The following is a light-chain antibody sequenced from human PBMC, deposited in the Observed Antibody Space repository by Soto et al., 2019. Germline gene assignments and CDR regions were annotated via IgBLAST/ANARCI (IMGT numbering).Light chain of an antibody. V-gene: IGKV3-20*01. J-gene: IGKJ4*01. CDR2: GVS. CDR3: QQYGNSPLT. Sequence: EIVLTQSPGTLSLSPGERATLSCRASQSVRSNYLAWYQQKPGQAPRVIIFGVSTRATAIPDRFSGSGSGTDFTLTISRLEPEDFALYYCQQYGNSPLTFGGGTKVDIK. CDR1: QSVRSNY.